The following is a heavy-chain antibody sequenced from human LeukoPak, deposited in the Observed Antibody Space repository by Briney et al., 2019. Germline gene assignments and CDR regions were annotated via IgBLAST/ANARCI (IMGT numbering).Heavy chain of an antibody. CDR3: ARSGRRSSTSCYFHDY. Sequence: KDSSPSLVTPTPTLTLTSTFSGFSVSTSALCMSWIRQPPCKTLDWLARIDWDDDKYYSTSLKTRLTISKDISKNKVVFTMTNMETVDTATYYCARSGRRSSTSCYFHDYWGQGTLVTVSS. CDR1: GFSVSTSALC. CDR2: IDWDDDK. V-gene: IGHV2-70D*14. D-gene: IGHD2-2*01. J-gene: IGHJ4*02.